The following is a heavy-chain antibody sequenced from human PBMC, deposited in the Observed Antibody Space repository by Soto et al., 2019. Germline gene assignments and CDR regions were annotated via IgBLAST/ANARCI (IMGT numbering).Heavy chain of an antibody. V-gene: IGHV3-73*02. CDR3: ARDYTGSYF. CDR1: GFTFSGST. J-gene: IGHJ4*02. CDR2: IRSKTYSYAK. D-gene: IGHD1-26*01. Sequence: EVQLVESGGGLVQPGGSLTLSCATSGFTFSGSTIHWVRQASGKGLEWVGRIRSKTYSYAKAYAASVKGRFTISRDDSQITAYLQMNSLKTEDTAVYYCARDYTGSYFWGQGTMVTVSS.